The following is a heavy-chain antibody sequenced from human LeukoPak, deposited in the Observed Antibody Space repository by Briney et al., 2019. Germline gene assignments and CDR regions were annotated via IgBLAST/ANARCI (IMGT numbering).Heavy chain of an antibody. V-gene: IGHV3-23*01. CDR1: GFTFSSYA. D-gene: IGHD2-21*02. J-gene: IGHJ6*03. CDR3: AKGAYCGGDCYFYYYYYMDV. Sequence: GGSLRLSCAASGFTFSSYAMSWVRQAPGKGLEWVSAISGSGGSTYYADSVKGRFTIPRDNSKNTRYLQMNSLRAEDTAVYYCAKGAYCGGDCYFYYYYYMDVWGKGATVTVSS. CDR2: ISGSGGST.